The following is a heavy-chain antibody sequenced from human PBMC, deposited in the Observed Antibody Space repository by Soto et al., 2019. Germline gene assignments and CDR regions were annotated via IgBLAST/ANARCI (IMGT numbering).Heavy chain of an antibody. V-gene: IGHV4-59*01. CDR2: IYYTGST. CDR1: GGSISSYF. Sequence: QVQLQESGPGLVKPSETLSLTCTVSGGSISSYFWSWIRQPPGKGLEWIGYIYYTGSTNYNPSLKSRVTISVDTSKNQFSLQLSSVTAADTAVYYCANFNWYCDLWGRGTLVTVSS. CDR3: ANFNWYCDL. J-gene: IGHJ2*01.